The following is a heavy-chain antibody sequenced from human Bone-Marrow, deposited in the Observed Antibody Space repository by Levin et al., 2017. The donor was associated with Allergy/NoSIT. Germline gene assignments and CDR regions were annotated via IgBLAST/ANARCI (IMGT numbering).Heavy chain of an antibody. CDR2: ISYDGSNK. Sequence: GGSLRLSCAASGFTFSSYAMHWVRQAPGKGLEWVAVISYDGSNKYYADSVKGRFTISRDNSKNTLYLQMNSLRAEDTAVYYCARDQGIAVAGTGVRAVDYWGQGTLVTVSS. D-gene: IGHD6-19*01. CDR1: GFTFSSYA. V-gene: IGHV3-30-3*01. J-gene: IGHJ4*02. CDR3: ARDQGIAVAGTGVRAVDY.